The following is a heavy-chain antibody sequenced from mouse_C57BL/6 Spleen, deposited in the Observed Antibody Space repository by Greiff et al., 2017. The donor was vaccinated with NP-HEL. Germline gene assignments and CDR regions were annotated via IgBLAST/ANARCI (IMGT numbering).Heavy chain of an antibody. Sequence: QVQLQQSGAELAKPGASVKLSCKASGYTFTSYWMHWVKQRPGQGLEWIGYINPSSGYTKYNQKFKDKATLTADKSSSTAYMQLSNLTYEDSAVYDCSTIYDYDDGFAYWGQGTLVTVSA. J-gene: IGHJ3*01. CDR2: INPSSGYT. V-gene: IGHV1-7*01. D-gene: IGHD2-4*01. CDR1: GYTFTSYW. CDR3: STIYDYDDGFAY.